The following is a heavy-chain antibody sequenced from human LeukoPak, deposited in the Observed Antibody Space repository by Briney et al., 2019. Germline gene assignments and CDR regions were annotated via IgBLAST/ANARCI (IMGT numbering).Heavy chain of an antibody. Sequence: GGSLRLSCAASGFTFSSYSMNWVRQAPGKGLEWVSYISSSSSTIYYADSVKGRFTISRDNAKNSLYLQMNSLRAEDTAVYYCARDVPTITGTSPFDYWGQGTLVTVSS. D-gene: IGHD1-7*01. CDR1: GFTFSSYS. CDR3: ARDVPTITGTSPFDY. CDR2: ISSSSSTI. J-gene: IGHJ4*02. V-gene: IGHV3-48*01.